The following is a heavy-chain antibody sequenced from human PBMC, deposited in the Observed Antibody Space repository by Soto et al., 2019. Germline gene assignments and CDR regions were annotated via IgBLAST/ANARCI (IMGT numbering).Heavy chain of an antibody. V-gene: IGHV4-4*07. Sequence: PSETLSLTCTVSRGSISSYYWSWIRQPAGKGLEWIGRIYTSGSTNYSPSLNSRVTMSVDTSKNQFSLKLRSVTAADTAVYYCARARGSYSGDWFDPWGQGTLVTVSS. D-gene: IGHD1-26*01. J-gene: IGHJ5*02. CDR1: RGSISSYY. CDR3: ARARGSYSGDWFDP. CDR2: IYTSGST.